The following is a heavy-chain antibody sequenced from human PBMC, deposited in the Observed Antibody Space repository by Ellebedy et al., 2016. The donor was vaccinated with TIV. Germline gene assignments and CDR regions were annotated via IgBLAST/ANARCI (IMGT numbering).Heavy chain of an antibody. Sequence: GESLKISCAASGFTFSSYSMNWVRQAPGKGLEWVSLISSRSNYIYYADSVKGRFTIYRDNAKNSLYLQMNSLRAEDTAVYYCAREISGYYGSGFDYWGQGTLVTVSS. V-gene: IGHV3-21*01. D-gene: IGHD3-10*01. J-gene: IGHJ4*02. CDR1: GFTFSSYS. CDR3: AREISGYYGSGFDY. CDR2: ISSRSNYI.